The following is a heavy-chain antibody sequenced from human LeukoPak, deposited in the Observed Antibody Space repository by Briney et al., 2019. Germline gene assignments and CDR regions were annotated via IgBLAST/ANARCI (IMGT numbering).Heavy chain of an antibody. D-gene: IGHD2/OR15-2a*01. CDR1: GFTFSSYS. Sequence: GGSLRLSCAASGFTFSSYSMNWVRQAPGKGLEWVAFTRYDGSNKYYADSVKGRFTISRDNSKNTLYLQMNSLRAEDTAVYYCAKEKNIPYWGQGTLVTVSS. J-gene: IGHJ4*02. CDR3: AKEKNIPY. V-gene: IGHV3-30*02. CDR2: TRYDGSNK.